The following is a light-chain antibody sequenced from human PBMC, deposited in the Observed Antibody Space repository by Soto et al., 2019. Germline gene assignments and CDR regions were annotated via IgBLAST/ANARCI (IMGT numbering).Light chain of an antibody. CDR1: QSVSSY. CDR3: QQYNIWRSIT. CDR2: GAS. J-gene: IGKJ5*01. Sequence: EIVLTQSPATLALSPCERATLSCRASQSVSSYLAWYQQKPGQAPRLLIYGASTRATGIPARFSGSGYGTYFTLTISSLQSEDFAVYYCQQYNIWRSITFGPGTRLEIK. V-gene: IGKV3-15*01.